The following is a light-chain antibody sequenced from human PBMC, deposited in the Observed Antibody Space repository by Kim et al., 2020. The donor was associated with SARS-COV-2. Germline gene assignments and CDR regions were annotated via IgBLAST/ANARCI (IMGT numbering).Light chain of an antibody. CDR2: GSS. Sequence: DIQMTQSPSSLSASVGDRVTITCRASQGLSNYLAWVQQKPGKLPKLLIYGSSTLQSGVPSRFSGSGSGTNFTLTISSLQPEDVATYYCQKYDGAPWTFGQGTKVDIK. V-gene: IGKV1-27*01. J-gene: IGKJ1*01. CDR3: QKYDGAPWT. CDR1: QGLSNY.